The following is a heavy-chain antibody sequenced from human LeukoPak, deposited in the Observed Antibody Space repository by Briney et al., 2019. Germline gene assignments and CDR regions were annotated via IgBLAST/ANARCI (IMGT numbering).Heavy chain of an antibody. D-gene: IGHD3-10*01. V-gene: IGHV3-30*18. J-gene: IGHJ4*02. CDR3: ANSHSITMVRGVIGAFDY. Sequence: GRSLRLSCAASGFTFSSSGMRWVRQAPGKGLEWVAVISYDGSNKYYADSVKGRFTISRDNSKNALYLQMNSLRAEDTAVYYCANSHSITMVRGVIGAFDYWGQGTLVTVSS. CDR2: ISYDGSNK. CDR1: GFTFSSSG.